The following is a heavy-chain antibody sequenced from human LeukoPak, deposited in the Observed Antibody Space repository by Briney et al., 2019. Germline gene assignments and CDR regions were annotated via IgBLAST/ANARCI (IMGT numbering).Heavy chain of an antibody. J-gene: IGHJ4*02. V-gene: IGHV3-23*01. Sequence: GGSLRLSCAASGFTFSSYAMSWVRQAPGKGLEWVSAISGSGGSTYYADSVKGRFTISRDNSKNTLYLQMNSLRAEDTAVYYCAKRGGYGSGSYYIPIYWGQGTLVTVSS. D-gene: IGHD3-10*01. CDR3: AKRGGYGSGSYYIPIY. CDR1: GFTFSSYA. CDR2: ISGSGGST.